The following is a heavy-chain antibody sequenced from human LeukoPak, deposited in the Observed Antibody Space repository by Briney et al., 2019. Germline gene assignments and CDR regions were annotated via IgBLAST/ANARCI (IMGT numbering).Heavy chain of an antibody. D-gene: IGHD3-9*01. V-gene: IGHV3-30*02. CDR1: GFTFSSYG. J-gene: IGHJ5*02. CDR2: IRYDGSNK. CDR3: ARSGITYYDILTGYRFPFDP. Sequence: GGSLRLSCAASGFTFSSYGMHWVRQAPGKGLEWVAFIRYDGSNKYYADSVKGRFTISRDNSKNTLYLQMSSLRSEDTAVYYCARSGITYYDILTGYRFPFDPWGQGTLVTVSS.